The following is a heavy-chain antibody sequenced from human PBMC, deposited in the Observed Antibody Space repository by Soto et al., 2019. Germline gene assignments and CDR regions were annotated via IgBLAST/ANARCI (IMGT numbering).Heavy chain of an antibody. D-gene: IGHD4-17*01. J-gene: IGHJ4*02. CDR3: AKLPYGDYAEFDY. CDR1: GLTFSTYG. Sequence: QVQLVESGGGVVQPGRSLRLSCAASGLTFSTYGMHWVRQAPGKGLEWVGVISSDGRNKYYADSVKGRFTISRDNSKNTLFLQMNSLRAEDTAVYYCAKLPYGDYAEFDYWGLGTLVTVSS. V-gene: IGHV3-30*18. CDR2: ISSDGRNK.